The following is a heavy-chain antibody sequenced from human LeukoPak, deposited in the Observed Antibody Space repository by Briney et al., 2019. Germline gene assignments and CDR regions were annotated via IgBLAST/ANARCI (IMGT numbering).Heavy chain of an antibody. J-gene: IGHJ4*02. CDR2: ISAYNGNT. CDR1: GYTFTSYG. Sequence: ASVKVSCKASGYTFTSYGISWVRQAPGQGLEWMGWISAYNGNTNCEQKLQGRVTMTTDTSTSTAYMELRSLRSDDTAVYYCARGLGSSGWWYFDHWGQGTLVTVSS. CDR3: ARGLGSSGWWYFDH. V-gene: IGHV1-18*01. D-gene: IGHD6-19*01.